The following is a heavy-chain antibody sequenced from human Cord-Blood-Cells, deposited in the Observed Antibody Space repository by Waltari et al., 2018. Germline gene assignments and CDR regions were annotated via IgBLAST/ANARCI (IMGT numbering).Heavy chain of an antibody. V-gene: IGHV3-48*03. D-gene: IGHD3-10*01. Sequence: EVQLVESGGGLVQPGGSLRLSCAASGFTFSSYEMNWVRQAPGKVLEWVADISSSGSTIYYADSVKGRFTISRDNAKNSLYLQMNSLRAEDTAVYYCARDLGSVSYFDYWGQGTLVTVSS. CDR3: ARDLGSVSYFDY. CDR1: GFTFSSYE. CDR2: ISSSGSTI. J-gene: IGHJ4*02.